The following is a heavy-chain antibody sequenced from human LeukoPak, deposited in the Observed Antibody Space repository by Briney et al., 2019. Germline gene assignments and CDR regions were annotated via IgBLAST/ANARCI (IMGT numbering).Heavy chain of an antibody. D-gene: IGHD2-21*01. J-gene: IGHJ4*02. CDR2: ISYDGSNK. CDR1: GFTFSSYV. CDR3: ASPAGDFAE. V-gene: IGHV3-30*01. Sequence: GGPLRLSCAASGFTFSSYVMHWLRQAPGKGLEWVAVISYDGSNKYYADSVKARFTISRDNPKNTLYLQMNSLRAEDTAVYYCASPAGDFAEWGQGTLVTVSS.